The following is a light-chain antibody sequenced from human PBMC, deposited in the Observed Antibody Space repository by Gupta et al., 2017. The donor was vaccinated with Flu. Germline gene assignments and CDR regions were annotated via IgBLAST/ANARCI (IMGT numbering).Light chain of an antibody. V-gene: IGLV7-46*01. J-gene: IGLJ1*01. CDR2: DTT. Sequence: QAVVTQSPSLTVSPGGTVTLTCGSTTGPVTSGHSPSWIQQKHAQAPMIFSFDTTDKHPCTPACVSGFLVGDKVAMNLSGAQAEDESYYYCLHYISDVEVVGPGTKLTVL. CDR1: TGPVTSGHS. CDR3: LHYISDVEV.